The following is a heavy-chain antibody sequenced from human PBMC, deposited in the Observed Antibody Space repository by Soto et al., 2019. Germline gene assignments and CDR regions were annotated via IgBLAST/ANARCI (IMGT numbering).Heavy chain of an antibody. Sequence: QAQLQESGPGLVKPSGTLSLTCAVSSGSISSSNWWSWVRQPPGKGLEWIGEIYHSGSTNYNPSLKSRVTISVDKSKNQFSLKLSSVTAADTAVYYCAREDHYDFWSGYYDGWGQGTLVTVSS. CDR1: SGSISSSNW. CDR3: AREDHYDFWSGYYDG. CDR2: IYHSGST. J-gene: IGHJ4*02. D-gene: IGHD3-3*01. V-gene: IGHV4-4*02.